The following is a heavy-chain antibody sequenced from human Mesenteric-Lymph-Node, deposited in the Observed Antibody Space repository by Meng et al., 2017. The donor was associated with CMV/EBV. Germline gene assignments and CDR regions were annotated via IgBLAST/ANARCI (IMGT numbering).Heavy chain of an antibody. V-gene: IGHV3-74*01. J-gene: IGHJ6*02. CDR2: INSDGSST. CDR3: ARDTDCSSTSCYYYYYYGMDV. Sequence: GESLKISCAASGFTFSSYWMHWVRQAPGKGLVWVSRINSDGSSTSYADSVKGRFTISRDNAKNTLYLQMNSLRAEDTAVYYCARDTDCSSTSCYYYYYYGMDVWGQGTTVTVSS. CDR1: GFTFSSYW. D-gene: IGHD2-2*01.